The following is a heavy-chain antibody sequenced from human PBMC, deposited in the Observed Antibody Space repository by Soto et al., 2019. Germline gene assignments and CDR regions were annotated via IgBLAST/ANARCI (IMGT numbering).Heavy chain of an antibody. CDR1: GGSISSYY. CDR2: IYYSGST. Sequence: QVQLQGSGPGLVKPSETLSLTCTVSGGSISSYYWSWIRQPPGKGLEWIGYIYYSGSTNYNPSLKSRVTISVDTSKNQFSLKLSSVTAADTAVYYCARGPDSSSGGDYYYYMDVWGKGTTVTVSS. J-gene: IGHJ6*03. V-gene: IGHV4-59*01. CDR3: ARGPDSSSGGDYYYYMDV. D-gene: IGHD6-13*01.